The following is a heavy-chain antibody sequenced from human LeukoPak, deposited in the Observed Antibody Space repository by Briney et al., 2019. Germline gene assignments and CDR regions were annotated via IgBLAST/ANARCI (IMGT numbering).Heavy chain of an antibody. CDR1: GFTVSSNY. CDR2: IYSGGST. J-gene: IGHJ4*02. CDR3: ARAVDVLEFDY. Sequence: GGSLRLSCAASGFTVSSNYMSWVRQAPGKGLEWVSVIYSGGSTYYADSVKGRFTISRDDSKNTLYLQMSSLRAEDTAVYYCARAVDVLEFDYWGQGTGVTVSS. V-gene: IGHV3-53*01.